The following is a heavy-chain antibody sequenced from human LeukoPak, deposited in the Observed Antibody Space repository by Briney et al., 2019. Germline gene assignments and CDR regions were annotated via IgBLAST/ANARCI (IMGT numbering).Heavy chain of an antibody. V-gene: IGHV3-21*01. CDR2: ISSSSSYI. D-gene: IGHD6-13*01. CDR1: GFTFSSYS. J-gene: IGHJ4*02. CDR3: ARDPSPGIAAAGTSAPFDY. Sequence: GGSLRLSCAASGFTFSSYSMNWVRQAPGEGLEWVSSISSSSSYIYYADSVKGRFTISRDNAKNSLYLQMNSLRAEDTAVYYCARDPSPGIAAAGTSAPFDYWGQGTLVTVSS.